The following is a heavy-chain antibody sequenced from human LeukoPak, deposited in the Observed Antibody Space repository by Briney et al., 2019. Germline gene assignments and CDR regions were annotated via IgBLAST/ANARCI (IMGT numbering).Heavy chain of an antibody. D-gene: IGHD2-2*02. Sequence: PGGSLRLSCAASGFTFSSYGMSWVRQAPGKGLEWVSAISGSGGSTYYADSVKGRFAISRDNSKNTLYLQMNSLRAEDTAVYYCAKDLSLRTAYTPSNWFDPWGQGTLVTVSS. J-gene: IGHJ5*02. CDR2: ISGSGGST. CDR1: GFTFSSYG. V-gene: IGHV3-23*01. CDR3: AKDLSLRTAYTPSNWFDP.